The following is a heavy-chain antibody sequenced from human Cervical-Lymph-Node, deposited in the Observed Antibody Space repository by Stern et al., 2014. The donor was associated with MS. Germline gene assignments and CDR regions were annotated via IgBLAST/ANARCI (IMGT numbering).Heavy chain of an antibody. CDR2: IIPIFGTA. CDR1: GGTFSSYA. V-gene: IGHV1-69*01. CDR3: ARSIAVAGRGAFDI. Sequence: QVQLVQSGAEVKKPGSSVKVSCKASGGTFSSYAISWVRQAPGQGLEWMGVIIPIFGTANDAQKFQGRVTITADESTSTAYMELSSLRSEDTAVYYCARSIAVAGRGAFDIWGQGTMVTVSS. J-gene: IGHJ3*02. D-gene: IGHD6-19*01.